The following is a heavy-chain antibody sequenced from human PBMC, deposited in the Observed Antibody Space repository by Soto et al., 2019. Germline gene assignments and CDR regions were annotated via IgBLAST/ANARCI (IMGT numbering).Heavy chain of an antibody. Sequence: QVQLQQWGAGLLKPSETLSLTCAVYGGSFSGYYWSWIRQPPGKGLEWIGEINHSGSTNYNPSLKSRVTISVDTSKNQFSLKLSSVTAADTAVYYCARGLRGLLWFGEFIPGPKTIPGSRFDPWGQGTLVTVSS. V-gene: IGHV4-34*01. D-gene: IGHD3-10*01. CDR2: INHSGST. J-gene: IGHJ5*02. CDR3: ARGLRGLLWFGEFIPGPKTIPGSRFDP. CDR1: GGSFSGYY.